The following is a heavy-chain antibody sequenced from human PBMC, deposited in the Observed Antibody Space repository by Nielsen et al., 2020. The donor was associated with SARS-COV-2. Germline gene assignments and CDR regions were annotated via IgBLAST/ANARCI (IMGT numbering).Heavy chain of an antibody. J-gene: IGHJ6*02. V-gene: IGHV3-30-3*01. Sequence: WIRQPPGKGLEWVAVISYDGSNKYYADSVKGRFTISRDNSKNTLYLQMNSLRAEDTAVYHCARDKDDSSGYYYYYYYYGMDVWGQGTTVTV. D-gene: IGHD3-22*01. CDR3: ARDKDDSSGYYYYYYYYGMDV. CDR2: ISYDGSNK.